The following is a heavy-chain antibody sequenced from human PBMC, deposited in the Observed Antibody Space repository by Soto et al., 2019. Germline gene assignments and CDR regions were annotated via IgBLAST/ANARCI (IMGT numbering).Heavy chain of an antibody. CDR3: ARVPGDFWGGYYSGFDP. D-gene: IGHD3-3*01. V-gene: IGHV4-30-2*01. CDR2: IYHSGST. Sequence: ASETLSLTCAVSGGSISSGGYSWSWIRQPPGKDLEWIGYIYHSGSTYYNPSLKSRVTISVDRSKNQFSLKLSSVTAADTAVYYCARVPGDFWGGYYSGFDPWAQGTLVPVSS. CDR1: GGSISSGGYS. J-gene: IGHJ5*02.